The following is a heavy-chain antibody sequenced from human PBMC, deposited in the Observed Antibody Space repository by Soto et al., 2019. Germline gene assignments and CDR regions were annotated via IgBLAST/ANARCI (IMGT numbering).Heavy chain of an antibody. CDR3: ARDVVSTIGDFDF. CDR1: AYTFTNYG. V-gene: IGHV1-2*02. Sequence: ASVKVSCKASAYTFTNYGISWVRQAPGQGLEWMGWINPNSGATNYAQKFQGRVTMTRDTSITTAYMELSRLRSDDTAVYYCARDVVSTIGDFDFWGQGTPVTVSS. CDR2: INPNSGAT. D-gene: IGHD5-12*01. J-gene: IGHJ4*02.